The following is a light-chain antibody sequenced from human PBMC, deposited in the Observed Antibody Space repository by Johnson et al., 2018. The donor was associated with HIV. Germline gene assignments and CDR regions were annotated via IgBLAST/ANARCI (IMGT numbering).Light chain of an antibody. Sequence: QSVLTQPPSVSAAPGQKVTISCSGSSSNIGNNYVSWYQQLPGTAPRLLIYDNNKRPSGIPDRFSGSKSGTSATLGITGLQTGDEADYYCGTWDSSPRAGVFGTWTNVTVL. V-gene: IGLV1-51*01. CDR1: SSNIGNNY. CDR3: GTWDSSPRAGV. J-gene: IGLJ1*01. CDR2: DNN.